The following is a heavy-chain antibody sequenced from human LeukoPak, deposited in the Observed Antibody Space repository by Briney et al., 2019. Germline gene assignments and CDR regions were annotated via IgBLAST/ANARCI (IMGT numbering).Heavy chain of an antibody. D-gene: IGHD2-15*01. J-gene: IGHJ4*02. CDR1: GYTFTSSD. CDR2: MSPHSGNT. CDR3: ARAGGYCGRISCPYYFDY. Sequence: ASVKVSCKASGYTFTSSDINWVRQATGQGLEWMGWMSPHSGNTGSAQKFQGRVTMTRDTSISTAYMELSSLRSEDTAVYYCARAGGYCGRISCPYYFDYWGQGSLVAVSS. V-gene: IGHV1-8*01.